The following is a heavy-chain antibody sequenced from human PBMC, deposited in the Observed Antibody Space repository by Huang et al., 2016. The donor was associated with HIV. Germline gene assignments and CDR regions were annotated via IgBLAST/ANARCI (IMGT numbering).Heavy chain of an antibody. J-gene: IGHJ4*02. CDR3: ARDYYDSRGYDIHAVVDY. CDR1: GYTFTRYA. D-gene: IGHD3-22*01. Sequence: QVQLVQSGSELRKPGASVKVSCQASGYTFTRYAMNWVRQAPGQGLEWLGLINTTTGNPTYAQSVTGRFVLSFDTSVSTAYLQISSLEAEDTAVYYCARDYYDSRGYDIHAVVDYWGQGTLVTVSS. V-gene: IGHV7-4-1*02. CDR2: INTTTGNP.